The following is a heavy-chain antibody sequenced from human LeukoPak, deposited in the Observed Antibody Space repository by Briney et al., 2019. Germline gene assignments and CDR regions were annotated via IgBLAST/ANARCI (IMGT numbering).Heavy chain of an antibody. D-gene: IGHD5-12*01. CDR2: ISGSGGST. CDR1: GFTFSSYA. CDR3: AKGPNSGYDLGY. Sequence: GGSLRLSCAASGFTFSSYAMSWVRQAPGKGLEWVSAISGSGGSTYYAASVKGRFTISRDNSKNTLYLQMNSLRAEDTAVYYCAKGPNSGYDLGYWGQGTLVTVSS. V-gene: IGHV3-23*01. J-gene: IGHJ4*02.